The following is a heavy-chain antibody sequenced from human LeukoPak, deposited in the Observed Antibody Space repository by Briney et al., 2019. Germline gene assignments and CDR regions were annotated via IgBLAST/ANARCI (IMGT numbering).Heavy chain of an antibody. CDR1: GVSISSSEW. J-gene: IGHJ4*02. Sequence: KASETLSLTCAVSGVSISSSEWWIWVRQPPGQGLEWIGEIHRAGRTRYNPSLKSRVTTSMDYSKNQFSLNVSSVTAVDTAIYYCGKTDIYFNPIDYWGPGSLVTVSS. CDR3: GKTDIYFNPIDY. CDR2: IHRAGRT. V-gene: IGHV4-4*02. D-gene: IGHD3-9*01.